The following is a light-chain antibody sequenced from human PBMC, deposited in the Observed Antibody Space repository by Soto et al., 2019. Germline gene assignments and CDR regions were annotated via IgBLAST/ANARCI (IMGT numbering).Light chain of an antibody. CDR2: GAS. Sequence: EIVMTQSPATLSVSPGERATLSCRASQSVSSELAWYQQKPGQAPRLLIYGASTRATGIPARFSGSGSGTDFTLTISSLEPEDFAIYYCQQSSNWPPSITFGQGTRLEIK. CDR1: QSVSSE. CDR3: QQSSNWPPSIT. J-gene: IGKJ5*01. V-gene: IGKV3-11*01.